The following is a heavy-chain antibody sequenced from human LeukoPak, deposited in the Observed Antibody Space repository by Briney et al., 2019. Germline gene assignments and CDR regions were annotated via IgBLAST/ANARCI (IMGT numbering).Heavy chain of an antibody. CDR1: GFTFKDAW. D-gene: IGHD3-9*01. J-gene: IGHJ3*02. Sequence: PGGSLRLYCAASGFTFKDAWMSWVRQVPGKGLEWLGRIKSKIHGGPTDYAASVKGRFTISRDDSKNTVYLQMYSLKTEDTAVYYCSTGSPYYILTGSYMSAFDIWGQGTMVTVSS. CDR3: STGSPYYILTGSYMSAFDI. V-gene: IGHV3-15*01. CDR2: IKSKIHGGPT.